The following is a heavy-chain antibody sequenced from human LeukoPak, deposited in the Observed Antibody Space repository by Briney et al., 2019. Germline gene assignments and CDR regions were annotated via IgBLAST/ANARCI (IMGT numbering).Heavy chain of an antibody. D-gene: IGHD3-16*02. CDR3: ARAKPDYVWGSYRPLFDY. Sequence: PSETLSLTCAVYGGSFSGYYWSWIRQPPGEGLEWNGEINHSGSTNYNPSLKSRVTISVDTSKNQFSLKLSSVTAADTAVYYCARAKPDYVWGSYRPLFDYWGQGTLVTVSS. CDR2: INHSGST. J-gene: IGHJ4*02. CDR1: GGSFSGYY. V-gene: IGHV4-34*01.